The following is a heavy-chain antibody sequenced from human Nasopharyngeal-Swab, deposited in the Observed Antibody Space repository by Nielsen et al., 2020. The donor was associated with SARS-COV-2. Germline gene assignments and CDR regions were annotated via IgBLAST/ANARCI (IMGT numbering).Heavy chain of an antibody. V-gene: IGHV3-13*04. Sequence: GGSLRLSSAASGFTFSSYDMHWVRQATGKGLEWVSAIGTAGDTYYPGSVKGRFTISRENAKNSLYLQMNRLRAGDTAVYYCARGYDSSGYLRPIYAFDIWGQGTMVTVSS. CDR3: ARGYDSSGYLRPIYAFDI. CDR1: GFTFSSYD. CDR2: IGTAGDT. D-gene: IGHD3-22*01. J-gene: IGHJ3*02.